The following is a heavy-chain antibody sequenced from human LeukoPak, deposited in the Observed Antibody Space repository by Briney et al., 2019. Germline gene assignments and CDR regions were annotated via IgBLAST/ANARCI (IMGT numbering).Heavy chain of an antibody. CDR3: ARGKRYCSSTSCYTLNWFDP. D-gene: IGHD2-2*02. CDR2: INHSGGT. V-gene: IGHV4-34*01. Sequence: PSESLSLTCAAYGGSFSGYYWSWIRQPPGKGLEWIGGINHSGGTNYNPSLKSRVTISVDTSKNQFSLKLSSVTAADTAVYYCARGKRYCSSTSCYTLNWFDPWGQGTLVTVSS. CDR1: GGSFSGYY. J-gene: IGHJ5*02.